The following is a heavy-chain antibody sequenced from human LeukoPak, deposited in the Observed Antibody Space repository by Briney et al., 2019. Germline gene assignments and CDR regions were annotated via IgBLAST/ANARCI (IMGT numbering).Heavy chain of an antibody. CDR1: GGTFSSYA. J-gene: IGHJ6*03. CDR2: IIPIFGTA. Sequence: ASVKVSCKASGGTFSSYAISWVRQDPGPGLEWMGGIIPIFGTANYAQKFQGRVTITTDESTSTAYMELSSLRSEDTAVYYCARVGIAAAGTGSDWYYYYMDVWGKGTTVTVSS. D-gene: IGHD6-13*01. V-gene: IGHV1-69*05. CDR3: ARVGIAAAGTGSDWYYYYMDV.